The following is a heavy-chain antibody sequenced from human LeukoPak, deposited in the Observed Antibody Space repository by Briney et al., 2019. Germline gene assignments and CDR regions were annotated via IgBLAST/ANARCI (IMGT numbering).Heavy chain of an antibody. CDR1: GYTFTSYG. CDR2: ISAYNGNT. V-gene: IGHV1-18*01. J-gene: IGHJ3*02. CDR3: ARDRRSSTMVRGVIITTHAFDI. Sequence: ASVKVSCKASGYTFTSYGISWVRQAPGRGLEWMGWISAYNGNTNYAQKLQGRVTMTTDTSTSTAYMELRSLRSDDTAVYYCARDRRSSTMVRGVIITTHAFDIWGQGTMVTVSS. D-gene: IGHD3-10*01.